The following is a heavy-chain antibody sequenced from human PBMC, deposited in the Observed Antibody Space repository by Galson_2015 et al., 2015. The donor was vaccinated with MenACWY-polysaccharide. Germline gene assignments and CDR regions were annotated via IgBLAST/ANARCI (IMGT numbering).Heavy chain of an antibody. CDR2: ISGSSAYI. D-gene: IGHD6-13*01. CDR1: GFTFNTYG. V-gene: IGHV3-21*01. Sequence: SLRLSCAASGFTFNTYGMIWVRQAPGQGLQWVSAISGSSAYIFYADSVKGRFTISRDNAKNSLYPQMNSLRAEDTAIYYCVSRSSFKAGSDPEDYWGQAALVTVSS. CDR3: VSRSSFKAGSDPEDY. J-gene: IGHJ4*01.